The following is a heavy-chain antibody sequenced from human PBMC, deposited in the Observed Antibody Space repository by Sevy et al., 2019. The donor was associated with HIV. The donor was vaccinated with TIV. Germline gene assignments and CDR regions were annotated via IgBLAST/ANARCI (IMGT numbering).Heavy chain of an antibody. V-gene: IGHV1-2*02. Sequence: ASVKVSCKASGYTFSDYYIHWARQAPGQGLEWMAWINPNDGVTHYAQSFQGGVTLTRDTSVSTAYMEMRGLRYDDTAIYYCARLTTRPTSDLYGMDVWGQGTPVTVSS. CDR2: INPNDGVT. CDR1: GYTFSDYY. CDR3: ARLTTRPTSDLYGMDV. J-gene: IGHJ6*02. D-gene: IGHD4-17*01.